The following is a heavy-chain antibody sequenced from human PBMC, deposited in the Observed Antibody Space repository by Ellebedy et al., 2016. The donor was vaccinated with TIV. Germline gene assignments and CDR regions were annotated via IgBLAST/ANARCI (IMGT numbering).Heavy chain of an antibody. Sequence: SETLSLTXTVSGGSTTDYYWSWIRQPPGKGLEWIGYIYNSEDTDYNPSLRGRVTISLDTSKNQFSLNLSSATAADTAVYYCARGRRFSASFHPMMSTFEVWGQGTTVIVSS. J-gene: IGHJ3*01. D-gene: IGHD2-2*01. CDR2: IYNSEDT. CDR1: GGSTTDYY. V-gene: IGHV4-59*01. CDR3: ARGRRFSASFHPMMSTFEV.